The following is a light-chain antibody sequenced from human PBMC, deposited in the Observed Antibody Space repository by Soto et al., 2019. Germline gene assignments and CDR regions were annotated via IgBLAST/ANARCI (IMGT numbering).Light chain of an antibody. CDR2: AAS. J-gene: IGKJ5*01. CDR1: QGISSY. V-gene: IGKV1-9*01. CDR3: QQYNSFPIT. Sequence: IRLTQSASSLSVSVGDRVTITCGASQGISSYLAWYQQKQGKAPKLLIYAASTLQSGVPSRFSGGGYGTEFNLTISSLQPDDFATYYCQQYNSFPITFGQGTRLEIK.